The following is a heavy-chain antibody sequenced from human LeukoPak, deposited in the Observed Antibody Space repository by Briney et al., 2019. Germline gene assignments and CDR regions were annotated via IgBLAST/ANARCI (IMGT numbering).Heavy chain of an antibody. D-gene: IGHD2-15*01. V-gene: IGHV1-18*04. CDR1: GYTFIGYY. CDR3: ARASCSGSSCYNFDY. Sequence: GASVKVSCKASGYTFIGYYVHWLRQAPGQGLEWMGWISAYNGNINYAQKFQDRVTLTTDTSTTTAYMELRSLRSDDTAVYYCARASCSGSSCYNFDYWGQGALVTVSS. J-gene: IGHJ4*02. CDR2: ISAYNGNI.